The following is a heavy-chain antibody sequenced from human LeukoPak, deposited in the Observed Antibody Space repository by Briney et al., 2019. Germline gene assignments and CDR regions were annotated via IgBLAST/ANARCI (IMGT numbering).Heavy chain of an antibody. D-gene: IGHD2-15*01. V-gene: IGHV1-46*01. J-gene: IGHJ5*02. CDR3: ARGIVVVVAATLRPGVRILDP. Sequence: ASVKVSCKASGYTFTSYYMHWVRQAPGQGLEWMGIINPRGGSTSYAQKFQGRVTMTRDTSTSTVYMGLSSLRSEDTTVYYCARGIVVVVAATLRPGVRILDPWGQGTLVTVSS. CDR2: INPRGGST. CDR1: GYTFTSYY.